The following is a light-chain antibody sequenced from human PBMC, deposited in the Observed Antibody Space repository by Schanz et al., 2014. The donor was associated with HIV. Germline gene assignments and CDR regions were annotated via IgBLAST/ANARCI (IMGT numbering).Light chain of an antibody. Sequence: QSALTQPASVSGSPGQSITISCTGTNSDVGGYNYVSWYRQHPGKAPKLMIYEVTKRPSGVPDRFSGSKSGNTASLTVSGLQAEDEADYYCGSYGGSDNMVFGGGTKLTVL. V-gene: IGLV2-8*01. CDR2: EVT. J-gene: IGLJ3*02. CDR1: NSDVGGYNY. CDR3: GSYGGSDNMV.